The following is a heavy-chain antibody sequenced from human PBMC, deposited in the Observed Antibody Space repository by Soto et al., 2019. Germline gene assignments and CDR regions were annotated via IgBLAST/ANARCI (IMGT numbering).Heavy chain of an antibody. D-gene: IGHD3-10*01. V-gene: IGHV1-2*02. CDR3: ARVYRFGEFRYGMDV. CDR1: GCTFTGYY. Sequence: SVNVPRQGSGCTFTGYYMHWVRQAPSQGVAGMGWINPNSGGTNYAQKFQGRVTMTRDTSISTAYMELSRLRSDDTAVYYCARVYRFGEFRYGMDVWGQGTTVTVSS. CDR2: INPNSGGT. J-gene: IGHJ6*02.